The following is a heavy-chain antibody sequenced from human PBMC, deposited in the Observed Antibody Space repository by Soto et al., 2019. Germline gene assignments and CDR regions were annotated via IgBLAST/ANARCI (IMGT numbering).Heavy chain of an antibody. CDR3: ARDPRYQLRYNGMDV. Sequence: QVQLVQSGAEVKKPGASVKVSCKASGYTFTSYGISWVRQAPGQGLEWMGWISAYNGNTNYAQKLQGRVTMTTDTATSTADMERRSLRSDDTAVEDCARDPRYQLRYNGMDVWGQGTTVTVSS. J-gene: IGHJ6*02. V-gene: IGHV1-18*01. CDR1: GYTFTSYG. CDR2: ISAYNGNT. D-gene: IGHD2-2*01.